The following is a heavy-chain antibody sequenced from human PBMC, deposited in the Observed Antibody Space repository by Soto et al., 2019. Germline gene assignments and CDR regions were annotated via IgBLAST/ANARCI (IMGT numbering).Heavy chain of an antibody. CDR3: ARHKREGSGAGGLWFGELFSNYGMDV. Sequence: PWESLRVSWRGSGDSITSYWGSWVRQMPGKGLEWMGRIDPSDSYTNYSPSFQGHVTISADKSISTAYLQWSSLKASDTAMYYCARHKREGSGAGGLWFGELFSNYGMDVWGQGTTVTVSS. D-gene: IGHD3-10*01. V-gene: IGHV5-10-1*01. J-gene: IGHJ6*02. CDR2: IDPSDSYT. CDR1: GDSITSYW.